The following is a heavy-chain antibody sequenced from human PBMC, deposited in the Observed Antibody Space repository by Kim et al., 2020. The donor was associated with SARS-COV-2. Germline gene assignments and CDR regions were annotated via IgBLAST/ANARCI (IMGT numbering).Heavy chain of an antibody. CDR3: ARRPGWFGGTSPYGFDP. D-gene: IGHD3-10*01. J-gene: IGHJ5*02. CDR1: GGSISSGGYY. Sequence: SETLSLTCTVSGGSISSGGYYWSWIRQHPGKGLEWIGYIYYSGSTYYNPSLKSRVTISVDTSKNQFSLKLSSVTAADTAVYYCARRPGWFGGTSPYGFDPWGQGTLVTVSS. CDR2: IYYSGST. V-gene: IGHV4-31*03.